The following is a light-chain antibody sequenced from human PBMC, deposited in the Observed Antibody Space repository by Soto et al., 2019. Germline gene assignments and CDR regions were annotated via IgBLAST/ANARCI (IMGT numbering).Light chain of an antibody. CDR3: MQGTHWPPTWT. CDR2: KVS. V-gene: IGKV2-30*01. Sequence: DVVMTQSPLSLPVTLGQPASISFRSSQSLVYSDGNTYLNWFPQRPGQSPRRLIYKVSNRDSAVPDRFSGSGSGTDFTLKISRVEAEDVGVYYCMQGTHWPPTWTFGQGRKGEIK. CDR1: QSLVYSDGNTY. J-gene: IGKJ1*01.